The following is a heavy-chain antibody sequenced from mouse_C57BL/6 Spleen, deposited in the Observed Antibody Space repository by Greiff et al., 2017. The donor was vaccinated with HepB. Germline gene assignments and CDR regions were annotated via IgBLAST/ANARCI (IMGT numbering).Heavy chain of an antibody. CDR2: IDPSDIYT. V-gene: IGHV1-50*01. J-gene: IGHJ2*01. CDR3: ARGGKRLLFDY. Sequence: QVQLKQPGAELVKPGASVKLSCKASGYTFTSYWMQWVKQRPGQGLEWIGEIDPSDIYTNYNQKFKGKATLTVDTSSSTAYMQLSSLTSEDSAVYYCARGGKRLLFDYWGQGTTLTVSS. CDR1: GYTFTSYW. D-gene: IGHD2-3*01.